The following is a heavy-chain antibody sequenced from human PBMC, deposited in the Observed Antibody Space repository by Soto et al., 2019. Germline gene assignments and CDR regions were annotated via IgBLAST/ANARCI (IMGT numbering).Heavy chain of an antibody. D-gene: IGHD2-2*02. CDR1: GFTFSSYA. V-gene: IGHV3-23*01. J-gene: IGHJ6*03. CDR3: AKGPPLGYRSSTTCYTAYYYYMDV. Sequence: GGSLRLSCAASGFTFSSYAMSWVRQAPGKGLEWVSAISGSGGSTYYADSVKGRFTISRDNSKNTLYLQMNSLRAEDTAVYYCAKGPPLGYRSSTTCYTAYYYYMDVWGKGTTVTVSS. CDR2: ISGSGGST.